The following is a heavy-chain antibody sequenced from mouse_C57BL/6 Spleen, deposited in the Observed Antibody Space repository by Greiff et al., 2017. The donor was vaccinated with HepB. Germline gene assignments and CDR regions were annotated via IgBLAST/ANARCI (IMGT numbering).Heavy chain of an antibody. CDR2: ISSGRGTI. V-gene: IGHV5-17*01. D-gene: IGHD2-2*01. CDR1: GFTFSDYE. Sequence: EVHVVESGGVLVKPGGSLKLSCAASGFTFSDYEMHWVRQAPGKGLEWVAYISSGRGTIYYTDTVKGRCTISRDNAKNTLFLQMTSLRSEDTAMYYCARGTRRDGYDYDDWGQGTTLTVA. CDR3: ARGTRRDGYDYDD. J-gene: IGHJ2*01.